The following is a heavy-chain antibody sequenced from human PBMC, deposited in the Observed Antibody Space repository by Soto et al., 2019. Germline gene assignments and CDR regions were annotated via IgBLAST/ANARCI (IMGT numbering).Heavy chain of an antibody. CDR2: IYYSGST. CDR1: GGSISSYY. V-gene: IGHV4-59*01. D-gene: IGHD3-10*01. Sequence: TLSLTCNVSGGSISSYYWSWIRQPPGKGLEWIGYIYYSGSTNYNPSLKSRVTISVDTSKNQFSLKLSSVTAADTAVYYCARSPRSMVRGWDWFDPWGQGTLVTVSS. CDR3: ARSPRSMVRGWDWFDP. J-gene: IGHJ5*02.